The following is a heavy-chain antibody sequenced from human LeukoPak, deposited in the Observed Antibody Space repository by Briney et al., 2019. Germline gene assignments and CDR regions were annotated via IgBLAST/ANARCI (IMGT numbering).Heavy chain of an antibody. CDR2: ISYDGSNE. J-gene: IGHJ4*02. D-gene: IGHD3-10*01. CDR3: AKITGMVRGVMRGDFDY. Sequence: GGSLRLSCAASGFTFSSYVMHWVRQAPGKGLEWVAIISYDGSNEYYADSVKGRFTISRDNSKNTLYLQMNSLRAEDTAVYYCAKITGMVRGVMRGDFDYWGQGTLVTVSS. CDR1: GFTFSSYV. V-gene: IGHV3-30*04.